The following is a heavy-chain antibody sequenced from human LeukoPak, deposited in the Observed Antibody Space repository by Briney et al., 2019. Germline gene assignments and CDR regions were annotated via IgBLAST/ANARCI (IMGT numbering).Heavy chain of an antibody. Sequence: SETLSLPCAVSGVSVSGYFWSWIRQPPGQGLEWIGEINHSGSTNYNPSLKSRVNISGDTSKNQFSLKLSSVTAADTAVYFCGRHLPLLYCTEGVCYYDALSCWGRGTTVTVSS. CDR2: INHSGST. CDR1: GVSVSGYF. V-gene: IGHV4-34*01. D-gene: IGHD2-8*01. J-gene: IGHJ6*02. CDR3: GRHLPLLYCTEGVCYYDALSC.